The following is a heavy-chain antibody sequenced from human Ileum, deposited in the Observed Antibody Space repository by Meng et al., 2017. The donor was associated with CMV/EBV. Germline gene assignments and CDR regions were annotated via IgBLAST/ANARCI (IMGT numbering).Heavy chain of an antibody. CDR1: DYSFTTYG. CDR3: ARGVSGTSHLDS. CDR2: IRPYTGQT. V-gene: IGHV1-18*01. Sequence: ASVKVSCKASDYSFTTYGVSWVRQAPGQGLEWMGWIRPYTGQTVYAQNLQGRVTVTADTSTGTAYMELRSLASDDTAVYYCARGVSGTSHLDSWGQGALVTVSS. D-gene: IGHD2-15*01. J-gene: IGHJ4*02.